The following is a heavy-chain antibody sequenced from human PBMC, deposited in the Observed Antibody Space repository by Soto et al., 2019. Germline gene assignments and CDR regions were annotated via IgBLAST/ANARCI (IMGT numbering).Heavy chain of an antibody. J-gene: IGHJ4*02. CDR1: GFTFSSYA. D-gene: IGHD3-22*01. V-gene: IGHV3-23*01. CDR3: AKGAARYDRSGNYFDY. Sequence: GGSLRLSCAASGFTFSSYAMSWVRQAPGKGLEWVSAISGSGGSTYYADSVKGRFTISRDNSKNTLYLQMNSLRAEDTAVYYCAKGAARYDRSGNYFDYWGQGTLVTVSS. CDR2: ISGSGGST.